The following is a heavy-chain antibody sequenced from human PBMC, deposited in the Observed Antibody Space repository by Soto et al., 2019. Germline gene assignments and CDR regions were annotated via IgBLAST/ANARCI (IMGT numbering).Heavy chain of an antibody. V-gene: IGHV4-34*01. Sequence: SETLSLTCAVYGGSVSGSFWSWIRQPPGKGLEWIREINHSGTTSYSPLLGSSVTTSIETSKNQFFLRMCSVTAVDTAIYYCARRYCSNSYCSYFDYGGRGALVTVSS. D-gene: IGHD2-2*01. CDR2: INHSGTT. CDR3: ARRYCSNSYCSYFDY. CDR1: GGSVSGSF. J-gene: IGHJ4*02.